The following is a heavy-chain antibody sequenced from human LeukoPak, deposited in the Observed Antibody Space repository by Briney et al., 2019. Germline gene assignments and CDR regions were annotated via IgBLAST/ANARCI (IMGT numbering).Heavy chain of an antibody. V-gene: IGHV1-18*01. CDR3: ARDQGDSSGYYEVDY. CDR2: ISAYNGNT. J-gene: IGHJ4*02. CDR1: GDTFTSYG. Sequence: ASVKVSCKASGDTFTSYGISWVRQAPGQGLEWMGWISAYNGNTNYAQKLQGRVTMTTDTSTSTAYMELRSLRSDDTAVYYCARDQGDSSGYYEVDYWGQGTLVTVSS. D-gene: IGHD3-22*01.